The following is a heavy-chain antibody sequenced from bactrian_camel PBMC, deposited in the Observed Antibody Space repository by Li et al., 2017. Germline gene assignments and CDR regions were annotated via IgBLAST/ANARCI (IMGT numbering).Heavy chain of an antibody. CDR1: GFQFSSYD. J-gene: IGHJ4*01. V-gene: IGHV3S1*01. D-gene: IGHD2*01. Sequence: HVQLVQSGGGSVQPGGSLRLSCAASGFQFSSYDMIWVRQAPGKGLEWVSTIENGGRVTYYADSVKGRFTISRDNRENALYLQLNSLKTEDTAKYICAKGIQKCPGNYCRPEGQGTQVTVS. CDR2: IENGGRVT.